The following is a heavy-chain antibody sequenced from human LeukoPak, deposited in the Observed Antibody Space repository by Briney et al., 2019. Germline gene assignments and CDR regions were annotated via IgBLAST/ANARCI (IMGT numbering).Heavy chain of an antibody. V-gene: IGHV3-21*01. CDR1: GFTFSSYS. CDR2: ISSSSSYI. CDR3: ARGLPGDWYFDL. Sequence: GGSLRLSCAASGFTFSSYSMNWVRQAPGKGLEWVSSISSSSSYIYCADSVKGRFTISRDNAKNSLYLQMNSLRAEDTAVYYCARGLPGDWYFDLWGRGTLVTVSS. J-gene: IGHJ2*01.